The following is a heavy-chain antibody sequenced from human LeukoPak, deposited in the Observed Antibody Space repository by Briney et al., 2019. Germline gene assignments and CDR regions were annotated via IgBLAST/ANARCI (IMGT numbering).Heavy chain of an antibody. J-gene: IGHJ6*03. CDR1: GYTFTSHY. Sequence: GGSVKVSCKASGYTFTSHYLHWVRQAPGQGLEWMGIINPSGGSTNYAQNFQGRVTMTRDTSTSTVSVELSSLRSEDTAVYYCARDGRRSAYTAPFPYYYYMDVWGKGTTVTVSS. D-gene: IGHD3-16*01. V-gene: IGHV1-46*01. CDR2: INPSGGST. CDR3: ARDGRRSAYTAPFPYYYYMDV.